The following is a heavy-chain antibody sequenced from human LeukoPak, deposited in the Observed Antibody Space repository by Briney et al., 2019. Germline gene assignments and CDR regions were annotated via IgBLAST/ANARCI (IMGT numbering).Heavy chain of an antibody. Sequence: SGGSLRLSCAASGFTFSSYWMSWVRQAPGKGLEWVANIRQDGSEKYYVDSVKGRFTISRDNAKNSLYLQMNSLRAEDTAVYYCAREEGALGAAFDIWGQGTMVTVSS. V-gene: IGHV3-7*01. CDR2: IRQDGSEK. CDR1: GFTFSSYW. CDR3: AREEGALGAAFDI. D-gene: IGHD3-16*01. J-gene: IGHJ3*02.